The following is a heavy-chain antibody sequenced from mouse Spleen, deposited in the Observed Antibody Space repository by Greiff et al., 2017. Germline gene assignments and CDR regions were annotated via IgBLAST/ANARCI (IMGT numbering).Heavy chain of an antibody. Sequence: EVQLVESGGGLVKPGGSLKLSCAASGFTFSDYGMHWVRQAPEKGLEWVAYISSGSSTIYYADTVKGRYTISRDNAKNTLFLQMTSLRSEDTAMYYCAKKKYGNYLYYAMDYWGQGTSVTVSS. CDR3: AKKKYGNYLYYAMDY. V-gene: IGHV5-17*01. D-gene: IGHD2-10*02. J-gene: IGHJ4*01. CDR2: ISSGSSTI. CDR1: GFTFSDYG.